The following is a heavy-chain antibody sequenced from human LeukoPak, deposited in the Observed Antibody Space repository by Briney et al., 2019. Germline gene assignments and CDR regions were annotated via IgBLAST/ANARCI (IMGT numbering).Heavy chain of an antibody. D-gene: IGHD3-10*01. V-gene: IGHV1-18*01. CDR1: GYTFSSYG. J-gene: IGHJ4*02. CDR2: ISAYNGNT. Sequence: ASVKVSCKASGYTFSSYGFSWVRRAPGQGLEWMGWISAYNGNTNYAQKLQGRVAMTTDTSTSTAYMELRSLRSDDTAVYYCARDYFGTPPLDYWGQGTLVTVSS. CDR3: ARDYFGTPPLDY.